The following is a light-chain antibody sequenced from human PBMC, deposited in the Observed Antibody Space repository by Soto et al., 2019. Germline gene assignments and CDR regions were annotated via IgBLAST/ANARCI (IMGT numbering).Light chain of an antibody. V-gene: IGKV3-20*01. CDR2: GAS. J-gene: IGKJ2*01. CDR3: QQYGNSPYA. CDR1: QSVSGNY. Sequence: EIVLTQSPGTLSLSPGERATLSCRASQSVSGNYSAWYQQKSGQAPRLLIYGASSRATGIQARFSGSGSGTDFTLSISKLEPEDFAVYYCQQYGNSPYAFGHGTELEI.